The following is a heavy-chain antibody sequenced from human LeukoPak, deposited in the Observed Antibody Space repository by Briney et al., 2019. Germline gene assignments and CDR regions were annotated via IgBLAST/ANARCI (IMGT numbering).Heavy chain of an antibody. Sequence: SETLSLTCTVSGGSITNYYWSWIRQPAGKGLEWLGRIYSSGSTNYNPSLKSRVTMSVDTSKNQFSLRLSSVTAADTAVYYCASSNYVGTRAFGYWGQGTLVTVSS. CDR2: IYSSGST. D-gene: IGHD1-7*01. V-gene: IGHV4-4*07. J-gene: IGHJ4*02. CDR3: ASSNYVGTRAFGY. CDR1: GGSITNYY.